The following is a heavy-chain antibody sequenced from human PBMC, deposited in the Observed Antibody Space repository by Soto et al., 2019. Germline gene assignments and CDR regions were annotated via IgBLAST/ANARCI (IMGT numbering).Heavy chain of an antibody. D-gene: IGHD3-3*01. J-gene: IGHJ4*02. Sequence: GGSLRLSCAASGFTFSSYSMNWVRQAPGKGLEWVSYISSSSSTIYYADSVKGRFTISRDNAKNSLYLQMNSLRDEDTAVYYCARGFLEWLLIPFDYWGQGTLVTVS. CDR3: ARGFLEWLLIPFDY. CDR2: ISSSSSTI. V-gene: IGHV3-48*02. CDR1: GFTFSSYS.